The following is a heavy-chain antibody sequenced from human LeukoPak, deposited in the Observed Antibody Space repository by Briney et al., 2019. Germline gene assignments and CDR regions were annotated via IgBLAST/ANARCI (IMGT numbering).Heavy chain of an antibody. Sequence: SETLSLTCTVSGGSISSYYWSWIRQPPGKGLEWIGYIYYNGSTNYNPSLKSRVTISVDTSKNQFSLKLSSVTAADTAVYYCARENSWDSYGYGVYDYWGQGTLVTVSS. CDR3: ARENSWDSYGYGVYDY. CDR1: GGSISSYY. CDR2: IYYNGST. J-gene: IGHJ4*02. V-gene: IGHV4-59*01. D-gene: IGHD5-18*01.